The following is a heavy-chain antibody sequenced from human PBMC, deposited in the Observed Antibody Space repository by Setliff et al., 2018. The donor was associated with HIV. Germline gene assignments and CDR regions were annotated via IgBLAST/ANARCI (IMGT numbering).Heavy chain of an antibody. V-gene: IGHV3-23*01. D-gene: IGHD6-19*01. J-gene: IGHJ4*02. CDR2: ISGSGGST. CDR3: AKEGLGNFYYFDF. Sequence: PGGSLRLSCAASGFTFNTYAMSWVRQAPGKGLESVSAISGSGGSTYYADSVKGRFTISRDNFKNTLYLQMNSLTADDAAIYYCAKEGLGNFYYFDFWGQGTLVTVSS. CDR1: GFTFNTYA.